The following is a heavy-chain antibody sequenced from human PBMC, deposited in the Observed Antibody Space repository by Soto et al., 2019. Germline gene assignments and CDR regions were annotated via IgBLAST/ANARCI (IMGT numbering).Heavy chain of an antibody. CDR2: ISSSGDST. CDR3: AHPRGYGVFDAVDI. Sequence: PGGSLRLSCAASGFLFITYAMNWVRQTPGKGLEWVSAISSSGDSTYYAESVRGRFTISRDNSINTLYLQMRSLRPEDTAVYYCAHPRGYGVFDAVDIWGQGTMVTVSS. D-gene: IGHD4-17*01. CDR1: GFLFITYA. J-gene: IGHJ3*02. V-gene: IGHV3-23*01.